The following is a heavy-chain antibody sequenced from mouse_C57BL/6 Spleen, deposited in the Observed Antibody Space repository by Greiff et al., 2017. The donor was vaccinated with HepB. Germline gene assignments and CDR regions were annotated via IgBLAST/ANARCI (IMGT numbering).Heavy chain of an antibody. CDR3: ARNYYDYVYFDY. CDR1: GFSLTSYG. D-gene: IGHD2-4*01. J-gene: IGHJ2*01. CDR2: IWSGGST. Sequence: QVHVKQSGPGLVQPSQSLSITCTVSGFSLTSYGVHWVRPSPGKGLEWLGVIWSGGSTDYNAAFISRLSISKDNSKSQVFFKMNSLQADDTAIYYCARNYYDYVYFDYWGQGTTLTVSS. V-gene: IGHV2-2*01.